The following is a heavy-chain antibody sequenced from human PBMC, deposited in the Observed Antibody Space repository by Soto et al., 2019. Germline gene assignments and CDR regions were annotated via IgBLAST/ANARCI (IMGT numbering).Heavy chain of an antibody. CDR2: INSDGSST. V-gene: IGHV3-74*01. J-gene: IGHJ6*02. D-gene: IGHD6-6*01. Sequence: PVGSLRLSCAASGFTFSSYWMHWVRQAPGKGLVWVSRINSDGSSTSYADSVKGRFTISRDNAKNTLYLQMNSLRAEDTAVYYCARDLVAASSFNYYYYGMDVWGQGTTVTVSS. CDR1: GFTFSSYW. CDR3: ARDLVAASSFNYYYYGMDV.